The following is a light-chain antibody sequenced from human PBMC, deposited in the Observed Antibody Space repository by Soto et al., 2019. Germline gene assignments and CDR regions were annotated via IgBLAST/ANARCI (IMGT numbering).Light chain of an antibody. Sequence: DIQVTQFPSTLSGSVGDRVTITGRATQTISSWLAWYQQKPGKAPKLLIYKASTLKSGVPSRFSGSGSGTENTLTISSLQPDDFATYYCQHYNSYSEAFGQGTKVDIK. CDR2: KAS. CDR1: QTISSW. CDR3: QHYNSYSEA. J-gene: IGKJ1*01. V-gene: IGKV1-5*03.